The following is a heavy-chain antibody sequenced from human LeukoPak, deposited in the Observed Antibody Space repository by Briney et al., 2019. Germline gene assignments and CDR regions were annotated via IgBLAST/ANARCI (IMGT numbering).Heavy chain of an antibody. D-gene: IGHD1-26*01. J-gene: IGHJ4*02. CDR1: GFTFSSYA. Sequence: GGSLRLSCAASGFTFSSYAMSWVRQAPGKGLEWVSAISGSGGSTYYADSVKGRFTISRDNSKNTLYLQMNSLRAEDAAVYYCAKASGSHYYFDYWGQGTLVTVSS. V-gene: IGHV3-23*01. CDR2: ISGSGGST. CDR3: AKASGSHYYFDY.